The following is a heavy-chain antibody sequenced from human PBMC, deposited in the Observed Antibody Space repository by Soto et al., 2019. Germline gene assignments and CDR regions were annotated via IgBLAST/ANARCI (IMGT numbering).Heavy chain of an antibody. D-gene: IGHD6-6*01. J-gene: IGHJ6*01. Sequence: QVQLVESGVALVKPGGSLRLSCAASGFIFSDYYMGWIRQAPGKGLDWVAYSSGRGTMIYSEESVKGRFTISRHNAKNSLDLQRDSQRDEDTAVYDCATYGDGSSSSPTSPPGLAIWGPGTTVTV. CDR1: GFIFSDYY. CDR2: SSGRGTMI. V-gene: IGHV3-11*01. CDR3: ATYGDGSSSSPTSPPGLAI.